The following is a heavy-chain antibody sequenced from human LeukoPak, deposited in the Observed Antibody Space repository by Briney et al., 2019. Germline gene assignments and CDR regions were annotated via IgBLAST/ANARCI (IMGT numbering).Heavy chain of an antibody. J-gene: IGHJ4*02. CDR2: IYYSGST. D-gene: IGHD2-8*01. CDR1: GGSISSSSYS. V-gene: IGHV4-39*01. Sequence: SETLSLTCTVSGGSISSSSYSWGWIRQPPGKGLEWIGSIYYSGSTYYNPSLKSRVTISVDTSKNQFSLKLSSVTAADTAVYYCASPVAYCTNGVCYPPAFDYWGQGTLVTVSS. CDR3: ASPVAYCTNGVCYPPAFDY.